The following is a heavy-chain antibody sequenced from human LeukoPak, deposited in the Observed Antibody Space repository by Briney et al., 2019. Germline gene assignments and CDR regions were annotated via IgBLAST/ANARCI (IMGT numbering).Heavy chain of an antibody. J-gene: IGHJ4*02. V-gene: IGHV4-31*03. D-gene: IGHD4-23*01. CDR3: ARCYGGAYFDY. CDR2: IYYSGRT. Sequence: ASQTLSLTCTVSGGSISSGVYYWSWIRQHPGKGLEWIGYIYYSGRTYYNQSLESRVTISVDTSKNQFSLKVSSVTAADTAVYYCARCYGGAYFDYWGQGTLVTVSS. CDR1: GGSISSGVYY.